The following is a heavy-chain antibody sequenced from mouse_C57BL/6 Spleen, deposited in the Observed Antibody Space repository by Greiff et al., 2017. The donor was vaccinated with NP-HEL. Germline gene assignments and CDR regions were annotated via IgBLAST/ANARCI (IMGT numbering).Heavy chain of an antibody. V-gene: IGHV5-6*01. D-gene: IGHD1-1*01. CDR1: GFTFSSYG. J-gene: IGHJ4*01. CDR3: ARQASSHHAMDY. CDR2: ISSGGSYT. Sequence: DVQLVESGGDLVKPGGSLKLSCAASGFTFSSYGMSWVRQTPDKRLEWVATISSGGSYTYYPDSVKGRFTISRDNAKNTLYLQMSSLKSEDTAMYYCARQASSHHAMDYWGQGTSVTVSS.